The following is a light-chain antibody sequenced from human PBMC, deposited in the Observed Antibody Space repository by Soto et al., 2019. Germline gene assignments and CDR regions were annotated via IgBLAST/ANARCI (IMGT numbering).Light chain of an antibody. CDR3: EAWDDSLSGPV. Sequence: QPVLTQAPSASGTPGQRVVISCSGSSSNIGSNTVNWYQQVPGAAPKLLIYGSNQRPSGVPDRVSGSKSATSASLAISGLQSEDEAMYYCEAWDDSLSGPVFGGGTKLTVL. CDR1: SSNIGSNT. V-gene: IGLV1-44*01. J-gene: IGLJ3*02. CDR2: GSN.